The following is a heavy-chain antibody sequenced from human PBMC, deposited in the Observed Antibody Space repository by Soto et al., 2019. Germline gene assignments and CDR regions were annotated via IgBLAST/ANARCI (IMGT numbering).Heavy chain of an antibody. CDR2: IRATGDRT. Sequence: GGSLRLSCADSGFRFSSYSMSWVRQTPGKGLEWDAAIRATGDRTYYADSVTGRFTISRDNSKKTHYLQMTSLRAEDTAMYYCATMNGYFEYWGQGTPVTVSS. CDR3: ATMNGYFEY. D-gene: IGHD3-22*01. V-gene: IGHV3-23*01. J-gene: IGHJ4*02. CDR1: GFRFSSYS.